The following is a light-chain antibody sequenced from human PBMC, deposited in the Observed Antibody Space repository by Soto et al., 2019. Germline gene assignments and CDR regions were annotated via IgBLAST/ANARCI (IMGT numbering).Light chain of an antibody. V-gene: IGLV1-40*01. CDR3: QSYDSSLSGSGVV. CDR2: GNS. Sequence: VLTQPPSVSGAPGQRVTISCTGSSSNIGAGYDVHWYQQLPGTAPKLLIYGNSNRPSGVPDRFSGSKSGTSASLAITGLQAEDEADYYCQSYDSSLSGSGVVFGGGTKLTVL. J-gene: IGLJ2*01. CDR1: SSNIGAGYD.